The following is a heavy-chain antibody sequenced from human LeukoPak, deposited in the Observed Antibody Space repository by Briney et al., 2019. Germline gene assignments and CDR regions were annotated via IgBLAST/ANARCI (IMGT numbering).Heavy chain of an antibody. J-gene: IGHJ4*02. V-gene: IGHV4-39*07. CDR2: IDYSGST. Sequence: SETLSLTCTVSGDSNTNSIYYWGWIRQPPGKGLEWIGSIDYSGSTYYNPSLKSRATISIDTSKNQFSLKLSSVTAADTAVYYCARGGYSSSWYLDYWGQGTLVTVSS. D-gene: IGHD6-13*01. CDR3: ARGGYSSSWYLDY. CDR1: GDSNTNSIYY.